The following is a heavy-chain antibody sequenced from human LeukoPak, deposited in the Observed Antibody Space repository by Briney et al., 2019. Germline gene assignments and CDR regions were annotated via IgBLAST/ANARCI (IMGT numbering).Heavy chain of an antibody. Sequence: GASVKVSCKASGYTFTGYYMHWVRQAPGQGLEWMGWINPNSGGTNYAQQFQGRLTMTRDTSISTAYMELSRLRSDDTAVYYCARVVQLWSPFDYWGQGTLVTVSS. V-gene: IGHV1-2*02. CDR2: INPNSGGT. CDR1: GYTFTGYY. J-gene: IGHJ4*02. CDR3: ARVVQLWSPFDY. D-gene: IGHD5-18*01.